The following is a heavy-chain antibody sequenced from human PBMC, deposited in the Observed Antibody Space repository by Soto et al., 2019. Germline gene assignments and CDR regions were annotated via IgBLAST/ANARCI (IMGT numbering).Heavy chain of an antibody. CDR1: GFTFSTYG. D-gene: IGHD6-19*01. CDR2: ISYHGSNI. J-gene: IGHJ4*02. V-gene: IGHV3-30*18. CDR3: VKDFSEPGVAGNADS. Sequence: QVQLVESGGGVVQPGTSLRLSCAASGFTFSTYGMHWVRQAPGKGLEWVAVISYHGSNIFYADSVKGRFTISRDNSKNALYLQMNNLRVEDTAVYYCVKDFSEPGVAGNADSWGQGTLVTVSS.